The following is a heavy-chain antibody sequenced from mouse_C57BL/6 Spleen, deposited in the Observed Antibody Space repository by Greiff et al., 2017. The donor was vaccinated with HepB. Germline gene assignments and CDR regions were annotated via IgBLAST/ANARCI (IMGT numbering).Heavy chain of an antibody. CDR3: AREGTSYAMDY. J-gene: IGHJ4*01. CDR2: INPSSGYT. Sequence: QVHVKQSGAELARPGASVKMSCKASGYTFTSYTMHWVKQRPGQGLEWIGYINPSSGYTKYNQKFKDKATLTADKSSSTAYMQLSSLTSEDSAVYYCAREGTSYAMDYWGQGTSVTVSS. V-gene: IGHV1-4*01. CDR1: GYTFTSYT.